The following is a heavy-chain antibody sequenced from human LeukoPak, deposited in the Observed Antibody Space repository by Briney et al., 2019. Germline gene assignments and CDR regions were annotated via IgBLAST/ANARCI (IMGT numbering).Heavy chain of an antibody. V-gene: IGHV3-23*01. J-gene: IGHJ6*02. D-gene: IGHD3-3*01. Sequence: GGSLRLSCAASGFTFSSYAMNWIRQAPGTGLEWVSGTSASGRNTISADSVKGRFTISRDNSKNTLYLQMNSLRAEDTAIYYCAKQSNDFWDGYFAPPGYGMDVWGQGTTVTVSS. CDR1: GFTFSSYA. CDR3: AKQSNDFWDGYFAPPGYGMDV. CDR2: TSASGRNT.